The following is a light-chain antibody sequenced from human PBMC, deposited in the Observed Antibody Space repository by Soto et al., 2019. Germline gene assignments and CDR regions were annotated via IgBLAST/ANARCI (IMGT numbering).Light chain of an antibody. CDR1: SSNIGINS. CDR2: DND. Sequence: SVLTQPPSVSAAPGQKVTISCSGSSSNIGINSVSWYQQLPGTAPKLLIYDNDKRPSGIPDRFSGSRSGTSATLGITGLQTGDEADYYCGAWDSSLTTWVFGGGTKLTVL. CDR3: GAWDSSLTTWV. J-gene: IGLJ3*02. V-gene: IGLV1-51*01.